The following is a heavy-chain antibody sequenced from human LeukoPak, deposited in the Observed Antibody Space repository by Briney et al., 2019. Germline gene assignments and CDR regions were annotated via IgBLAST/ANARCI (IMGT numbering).Heavy chain of an antibody. Sequence: GPLGLSCAASGFPFSSYGMHWVRQAPGKGLEGVAFIRYDGSNKYYADSVKGRFTISRDNSKNTLYLQMNSLRAEDTAVYYCARDYVSSGYYYGFGAFDIWGQGTMVTVSS. J-gene: IGHJ3*02. CDR2: IRYDGSNK. D-gene: IGHD3-22*01. V-gene: IGHV3-30*02. CDR3: ARDYVSSGYYYGFGAFDI. CDR1: GFPFSSYG.